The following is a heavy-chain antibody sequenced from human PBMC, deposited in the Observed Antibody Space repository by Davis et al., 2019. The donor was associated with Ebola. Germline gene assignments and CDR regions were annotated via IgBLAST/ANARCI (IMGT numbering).Heavy chain of an antibody. J-gene: IGHJ4*02. CDR3: AKDPNYDFWSGRLFDY. Sequence: PGGSLRLSCAASGFTFSSYAMSWVRQAPGKGLEWVSAISGSGGSTYYADSVKGRFTISRDNSKNTLYLQMNSLRAEDTAVYYCAKDPNYDFWSGRLFDYWGQGTLVTVSS. CDR2: ISGSGGST. D-gene: IGHD3-3*01. CDR1: GFTFSSYA. V-gene: IGHV3-23*01.